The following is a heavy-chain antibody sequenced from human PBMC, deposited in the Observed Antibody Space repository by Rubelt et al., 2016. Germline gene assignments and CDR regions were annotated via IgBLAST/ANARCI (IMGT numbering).Heavy chain of an antibody. V-gene: IGHV4-59*12. D-gene: IGHD3/OR15-3a*01. CDR3: ARGVSTSWTFWFDP. CDR2: IYYSGST. Sequence: ESGPGLVKPSETLSLTCTVSGGSISSYYWSWIRQPPGKGLEWIGNIYYSGSTNYNPSLKSRVTISVDTSKNQFSLKLTSVTAADTAVYYCARGVSTSWTFWFDPWGQGTLVTVSS. J-gene: IGHJ5*02. CDR1: GGSISSYY.